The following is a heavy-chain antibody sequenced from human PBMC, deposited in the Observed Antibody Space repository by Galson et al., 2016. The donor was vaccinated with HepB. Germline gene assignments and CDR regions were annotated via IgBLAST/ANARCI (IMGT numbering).Heavy chain of an antibody. CDR2: INPDNGFA. J-gene: IGHJ5*01. Sequence: SVKVSCKASGFTFTAYYIHWVRQAPGQGLEWMGRINPDNGFADYTQKFLGRVTLTGDTSISTAYMELTSLRSDDTAVYYCAKDHSRGWYESWGQGTLVFVSS. D-gene: IGHD3-22*01. V-gene: IGHV1-2*06. CDR3: AKDHSRGWYES. CDR1: GFTFTAYY.